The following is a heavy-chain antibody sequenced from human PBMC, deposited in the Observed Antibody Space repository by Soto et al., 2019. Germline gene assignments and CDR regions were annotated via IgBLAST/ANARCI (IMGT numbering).Heavy chain of an antibody. D-gene: IGHD5-12*01. Sequence: EVQLVESGGDLVQPGGSLRLSCAASGFTFSNYWMNWVRHAPGKGLEWVARINIDGSSTTYADSVKGRFTVSRDNVKNTLNLQMNSLNVADTAEYFCARSGYSGYDAWGQGTLVTVSS. CDR2: INIDGSST. V-gene: IGHV3-74*01. CDR1: GFTFSNYW. J-gene: IGHJ1*01. CDR3: ARSGYSGYDA.